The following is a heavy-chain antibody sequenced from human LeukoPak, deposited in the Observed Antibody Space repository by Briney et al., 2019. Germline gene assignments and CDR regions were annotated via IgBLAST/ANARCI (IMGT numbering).Heavy chain of an antibody. CDR2: IYYSGAT. CDR1: GGSISGYY. J-gene: IGHJ4*02. V-gene: IGHV4-59*01. D-gene: IGHD3-10*01. CDR3: AGADITMVRGVY. Sequence: PSETLSLTCTVSGGSISGYYWSWIRQPPGKGLEWIGFIYYSGATNYNPSLKSRVTMSVDTSKNQFSLKLNSVTAADTAVYYCAGADITMVRGVYWGQGTLVTVSS.